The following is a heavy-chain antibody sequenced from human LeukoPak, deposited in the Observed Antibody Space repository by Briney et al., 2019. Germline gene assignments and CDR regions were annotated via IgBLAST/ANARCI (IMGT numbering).Heavy chain of an antibody. CDR2: INPDNGGA. CDR3: TREARVGNWFDP. D-gene: IGHD2-2*01. J-gene: IGHJ5*02. CDR1: GYTFTDYY. V-gene: IGHV1-2*02. Sequence: ASVKVSCRASGYTFTDYYIHWVRQAPGQGLEWMGWINPDNGGANYAQKFQGRVTMTRDTSIRTVYMDLSRLRSDDTAVFYCTREARVGNWFDPWGQGTQVTVSS.